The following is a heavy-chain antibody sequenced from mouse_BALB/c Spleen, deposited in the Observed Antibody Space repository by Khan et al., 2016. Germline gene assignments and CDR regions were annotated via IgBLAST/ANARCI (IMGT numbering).Heavy chain of an antibody. CDR1: GFTFSTYT. V-gene: IGHV5-6-4*01. CDR3: TRGRGSGYGISLFAY. J-gene: IGHJ3*01. Sequence: EVELVESGGGLVKPGGSLKLSCAASGFTFSTYTMSWVRQTPAKRLEWVAAIRSGGSYIYYPDSVNGRFTISRDTATNPFFLQMSILKSEDTAMYYCTRGRGSGYGISLFAYWGQGTLVTVSA. CDR2: IRSGGSYI. D-gene: IGHD1-2*01.